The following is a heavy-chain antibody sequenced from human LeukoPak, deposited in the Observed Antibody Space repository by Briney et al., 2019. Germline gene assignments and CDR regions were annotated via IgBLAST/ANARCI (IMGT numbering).Heavy chain of an antibody. V-gene: IGHV4-4*02. D-gene: IGHD3-10*01. CDR2: INHSGSS. CDR3: ARGMSALYGSGSYVFDY. Sequence: SETLSLTCAVSGGSISISNSNWWSWVRQPPGKGLEWIGEINHSGSSNYNPSLKSRVTISVDTSKNQFSLKLSSVTAADTAVYYCARGMSALYGSGSYVFDYWGQGTLVTVSS. CDR1: GGSISISNSNW. J-gene: IGHJ4*01.